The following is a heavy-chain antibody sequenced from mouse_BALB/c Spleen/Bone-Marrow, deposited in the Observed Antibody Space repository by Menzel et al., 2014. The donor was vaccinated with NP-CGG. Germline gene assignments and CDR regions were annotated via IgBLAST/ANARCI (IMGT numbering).Heavy chain of an antibody. Sequence: VKLVESGPGLVAPSQSLSITCTVSGFSLTVYGVNWVRQPPGKGLEWLGMIWGDGITDYNSAFKSRLSISKDDSKSQVFLKMNSLQTDDTAKYCCAREGNCFDYWGQGATVTVSS. CDR3: AREGNCFDY. CDR2: IWGDGIT. V-gene: IGHV2-6-7*01. J-gene: IGHJ2*01. CDR1: GFSLTVYG.